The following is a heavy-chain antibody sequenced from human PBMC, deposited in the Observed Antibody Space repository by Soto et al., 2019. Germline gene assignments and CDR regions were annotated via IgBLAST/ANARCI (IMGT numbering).Heavy chain of an antibody. V-gene: IGHV4-59*08. CDR3: ATRTGSQPY. J-gene: IGHJ4*02. CDR2: IYHGGST. CDR1: GGSMSRYY. D-gene: IGHD1-26*01. Sequence: SETLSLTCTVSGGSMSRYYWSWIRQPPGKGLEWIGSIYHGGSTYYNPSLNSRVTLSIDMTNNHVSLILNSVTAAYTAVYYCATRTGSQPYWGQGTLVTVSS.